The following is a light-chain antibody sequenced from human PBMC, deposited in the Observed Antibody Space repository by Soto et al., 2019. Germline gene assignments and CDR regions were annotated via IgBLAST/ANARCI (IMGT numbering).Light chain of an antibody. J-gene: IGKJ1*01. V-gene: IGKV1-39*01. Sequence: DIQMTQSPSSLSASVGDRVTITCRASQTISSSLNWYQQKPGNAPKLLIYAASSLHTGVPARFSGSGFGTEFTLTITSLQPEDFLTYFCQQTYSTLGTFGQGTKV. CDR3: QQTYSTLGT. CDR1: QTISSS. CDR2: AAS.